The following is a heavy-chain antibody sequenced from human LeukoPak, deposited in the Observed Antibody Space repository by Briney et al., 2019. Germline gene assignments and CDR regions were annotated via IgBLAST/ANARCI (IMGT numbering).Heavy chain of an antibody. CDR3: ARASYDFWSGYYYY. Sequence: RASVKVSCKASGYTYTSYDINWVRQVTGQGLEWMGWMNPNSGNTGYAQKFQGRVTITRNTSISTAYMELSSLRSEDTAVYYCARASYDFWSGYYYYWGQGTLVTCSS. D-gene: IGHD3-3*01. CDR2: MNPNSGNT. V-gene: IGHV1-8*03. CDR1: GYTYTSYD. J-gene: IGHJ4*02.